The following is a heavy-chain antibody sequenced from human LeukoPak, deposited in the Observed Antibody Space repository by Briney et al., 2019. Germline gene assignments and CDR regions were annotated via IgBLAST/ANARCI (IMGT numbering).Heavy chain of an antibody. V-gene: IGHV4-4*07. CDR2: IYTSGST. D-gene: IGHD3-3*01. J-gene: IGHJ6*03. CDR1: GGSISSYY. Sequence: PSETLSLTCTVSGGSISSYYWSWIRQPAGKGLEWIGRIYTSGSTNYNPSLKSRVTMSVETSKNQFSLKLSSVTAADTAVYYCAREGNDFWSGYYHYYYYMDVWGKGTTVTVSS. CDR3: AREGNDFWSGYYHYYYYMDV.